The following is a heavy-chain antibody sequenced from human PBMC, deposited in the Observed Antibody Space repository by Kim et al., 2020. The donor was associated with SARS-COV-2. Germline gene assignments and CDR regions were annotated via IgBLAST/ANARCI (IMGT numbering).Heavy chain of an antibody. CDR3: ARDRGDIVVVPAAWGSIDY. D-gene: IGHD2-2*01. CDR1: GFTFDDYG. V-gene: IGHV3-20*04. Sequence: GGSLRLSCAASGFTFDDYGMSWVRQAPGKGLEWVSGINWNGGSTGYADSVKGRFTISRDNAKNSLYLQMNSLRAEDTALYYCARDRGDIVVVPAAWGSIDYWGQGTLVTVSS. J-gene: IGHJ4*02. CDR2: INWNGGST.